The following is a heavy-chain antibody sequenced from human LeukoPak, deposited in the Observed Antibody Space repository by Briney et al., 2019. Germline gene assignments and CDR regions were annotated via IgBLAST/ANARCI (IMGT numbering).Heavy chain of an antibody. J-gene: IGHJ4*02. V-gene: IGHV1-2*02. Sequence: GASVKVSCKASGYTFTDYHVHWVRQAPGQGLEWLGWINPKSGGTNYAQRFQGRITMTRDTSISTAYMELSRLRSDDTAVYFCATATQTPIEHYFDYWGQGTLVTVSS. CDR1: GYTFTDYH. CDR2: INPKSGGT. D-gene: IGHD3-16*02. CDR3: ATATQTPIEHYFDY.